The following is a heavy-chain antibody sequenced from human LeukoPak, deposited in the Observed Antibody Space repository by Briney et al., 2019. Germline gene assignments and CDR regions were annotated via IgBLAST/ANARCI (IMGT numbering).Heavy chain of an antibody. V-gene: IGHV3-21*01. J-gene: IGHJ4*02. CDR2: ISITSDYI. CDR3: AGGVPEYYDFWSGYFYYFDY. Sequence: GGSLRLSCAASGFTFSSYTMNWVRQAPGKGLEWVSSISITSDYIYYPDSMKGRFTISRDNAKNSLYLQMNSLRAEETAVYYRAGGVPEYYDFWSGYFYYFDYWGQGTLVTVSS. CDR1: GFTFSSYT. D-gene: IGHD3-3*01.